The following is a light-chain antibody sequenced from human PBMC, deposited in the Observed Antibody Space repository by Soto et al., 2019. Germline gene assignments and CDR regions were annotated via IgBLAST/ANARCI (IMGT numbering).Light chain of an antibody. Sequence: EIVLTQSPGTLSLSPGERATLSCRASQSVSSNSLAWYQQKPGQAPRLLIYGASSRATGIPDRFSGSGSGTDFTLTISRLEPEDFAMYYCQQYGTSPRRAFGGGTKVEIK. V-gene: IGKV3-20*01. J-gene: IGKJ4*01. CDR1: QSVSSNS. CDR3: QQYGTSPRRA. CDR2: GAS.